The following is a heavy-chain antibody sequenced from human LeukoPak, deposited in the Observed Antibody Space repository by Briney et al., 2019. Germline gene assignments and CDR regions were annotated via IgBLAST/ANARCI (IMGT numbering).Heavy chain of an antibody. D-gene: IGHD1-14*01. CDR1: GFTFDDSV. V-gene: IGHV3-9*01. CDR2: INWNSGSI. J-gene: IGHJ4*02. CDR3: ARGARPGY. Sequence: GGSLRLSCAASGFTFDDSVMNWVRQAPGKGLEWVSAINWNSGSIAYADSVKGRFTISTDNAKNSLYLQMNSLRAEDTAVYYCARGARPGYWGQGTLVTVSS.